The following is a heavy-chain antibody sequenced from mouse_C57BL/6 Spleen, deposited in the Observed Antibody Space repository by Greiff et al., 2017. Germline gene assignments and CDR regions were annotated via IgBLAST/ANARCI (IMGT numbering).Heavy chain of an antibody. CDR2: IDPENGDT. Sequence: EVQLQESGAELVRPGASVKLSCTASGFNIKDDYMHWVKQRPEQGLEWIGWIDPENGDTEYASKFQGKATITADTSSNTAYLQLSSLTSEDTAVYYCTTPRDSNYEYYAMDYWGQGTSVTVSS. CDR3: TTPRDSNYEYYAMDY. V-gene: IGHV14-4*01. J-gene: IGHJ4*01. D-gene: IGHD2-5*01. CDR1: GFNIKDDY.